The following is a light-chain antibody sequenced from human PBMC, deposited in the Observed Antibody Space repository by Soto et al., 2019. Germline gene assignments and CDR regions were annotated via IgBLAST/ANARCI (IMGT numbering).Light chain of an antibody. CDR2: AAS. CDR1: QSISSY. V-gene: IGKV1-39*01. Sequence: DIQMTQSPSAVSASVGDRVTITCRASQSISSYLNWYQQTTGKAPKFLTYAASNLQGGVTSRFSGSGSGTDFTLTISSLQPEDFATYYCQQSHSTPITFGQGTRLEIK. CDR3: QQSHSTPIT. J-gene: IGKJ5*01.